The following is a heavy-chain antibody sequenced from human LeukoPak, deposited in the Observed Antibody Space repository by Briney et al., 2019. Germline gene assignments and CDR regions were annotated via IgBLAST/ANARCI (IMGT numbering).Heavy chain of an antibody. V-gene: IGHV1-46*01. J-gene: IGHJ4*02. Sequence: GGSLRLSCAASGFTFSSYGMHWVRQAPGQGLEWMGIIDPSGGSTSYAQEFQGRVTMTRDTSTSTVYMELSSLRSEDTAVYYCARGNYYGSGSYEDYWGQGTLVTVSS. CDR3: ARGNYYGSGSYEDY. D-gene: IGHD3-10*01. CDR1: GFTFSSYG. CDR2: IDPSGGST.